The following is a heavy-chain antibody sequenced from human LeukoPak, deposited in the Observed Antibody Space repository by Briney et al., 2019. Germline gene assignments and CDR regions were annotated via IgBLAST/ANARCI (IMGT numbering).Heavy chain of an antibody. CDR2: FDPEDGET. Sequence: GASVKVSCKVSGYTLTELSMHWVRQAPGKGLEWMGGFDPEDGETIYAQKSQGRVTMTEDTSTDTAYMELSSLRSEDAAVYYCARDHLAKVGADERDAFDIWGQGTMVTVSS. V-gene: IGHV1-24*01. CDR3: ARDHLAKVGADERDAFDI. J-gene: IGHJ3*02. CDR1: GYTLTELS. D-gene: IGHD1-26*01.